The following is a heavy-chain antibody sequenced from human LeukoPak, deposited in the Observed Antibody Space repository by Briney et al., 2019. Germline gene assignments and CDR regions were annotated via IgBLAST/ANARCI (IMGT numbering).Heavy chain of an antibody. CDR2: IYTSGST. V-gene: IGHV4-61*02. J-gene: IGHJ3*02. Sequence: SQTLSLTCTVSGGSISTGTYYWSWIRQPAGKGLEWIGRIYTSGSTNYNPSLKSRVTISVDTSKNQFSLKLNSVTAADTAVYYCARGEYYGSGSYYNSAFDIWGQGTMVTVSS. CDR1: GGSISTGTYY. D-gene: IGHD3-10*01. CDR3: ARGEYYGSGSYYNSAFDI.